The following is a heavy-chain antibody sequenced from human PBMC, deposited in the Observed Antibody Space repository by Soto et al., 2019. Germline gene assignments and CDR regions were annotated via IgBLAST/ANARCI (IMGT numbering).Heavy chain of an antibody. D-gene: IGHD3-22*01. V-gene: IGHV4-30-4*01. CDR2: VYYSGST. CDR1: GGSISSGDYY. Sequence: SETLSLTCTVSGGSISSGDYYWSWIRQPPGKGLEWIGYVYYSGSTYYNPSLKSRVTISVDTSKNQFSLKLSSVTAADTAVYYCASYDSSGNDPPNWFDPWGQGTLVTVSS. J-gene: IGHJ5*02. CDR3: ASYDSSGNDPPNWFDP.